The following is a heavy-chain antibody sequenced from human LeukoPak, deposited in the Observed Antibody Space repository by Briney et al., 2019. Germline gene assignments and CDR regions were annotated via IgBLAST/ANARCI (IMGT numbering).Heavy chain of an antibody. D-gene: IGHD2-2*01. J-gene: IGHJ6*02. Sequence: SETLSLTCTVSGGSISSYYWSWLRQPAGKGLEWIGRIYTSGSTNYNPSLKSRVTMSVDTSKNQFSLKLSSVTAADTAVYYCARDIGHCSSTSCYGPQYYYYYYGMDVWGQGTTVTVSS. CDR2: IYTSGST. CDR3: ARDIGHCSSTSCYGPQYYYYYYGMDV. V-gene: IGHV4-4*07. CDR1: GGSISSYY.